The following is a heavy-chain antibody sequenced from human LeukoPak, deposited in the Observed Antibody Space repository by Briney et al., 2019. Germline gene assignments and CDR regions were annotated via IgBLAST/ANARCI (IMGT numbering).Heavy chain of an antibody. Sequence: GGSLRLSCAASGFTLSTYWMHWVRQAPGRELVWVSRINNDGSNTAYADSVKGRFTISRDNAKNTLYLQLNSLRAEDTAVYYCARALVGYYNWFDPWGQGTLVTVSS. J-gene: IGHJ5*02. CDR1: GFTLSTYW. CDR2: INNDGSNT. CDR3: ARALVGYYNWFDP. V-gene: IGHV3-74*01. D-gene: IGHD2-8*02.